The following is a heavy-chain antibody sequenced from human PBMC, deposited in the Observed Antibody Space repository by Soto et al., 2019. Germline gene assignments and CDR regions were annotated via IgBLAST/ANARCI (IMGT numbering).Heavy chain of an antibody. V-gene: IGHV2-70*11. CDR2: IDWDDDK. Sequence: SGPTLVNPTQTLTLTCTFSGFSLSTSGVCVSWIRQPPGKTLEWLARIDWDDDKYYSTSLKTRLTISKDTSKNQVVLTMTNMDPVDTATYYCARGIAVAGPFDYWGQGTLVTVSS. CDR1: GFSLSTSGVC. D-gene: IGHD6-19*01. J-gene: IGHJ4*02. CDR3: ARGIAVAGPFDY.